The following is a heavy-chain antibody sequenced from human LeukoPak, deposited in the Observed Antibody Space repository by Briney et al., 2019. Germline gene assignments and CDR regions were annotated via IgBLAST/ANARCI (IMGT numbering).Heavy chain of an antibody. V-gene: IGHV4-34*01. Sequence: SETLSLTCAVYGGSFSGYYWSWIRQPPGKGLEWIGEINHSGSTNYNPSLKSRVTISVDTSKNQFSLKLSSVTAADTAVYYCARETGGLRYFDWLYYMDVWGKGTTVTISS. CDR3: ARETGGLRYFDWLYYMDV. D-gene: IGHD3-9*01. CDR2: INHSGST. J-gene: IGHJ6*03. CDR1: GGSFSGYY.